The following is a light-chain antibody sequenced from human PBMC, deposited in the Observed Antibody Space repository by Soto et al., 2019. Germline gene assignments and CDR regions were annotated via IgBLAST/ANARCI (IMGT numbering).Light chain of an antibody. CDR3: MQVLQTPLT. Sequence: DIVMTQSPLSLPVTPGEPASMSCRSSQSLLHSNGYNYLGWFLQKPGQSPQLLIYLGSSRASGVPDRFSGKGSGTVFTLKISRVEAEDVGVYYCMQVLQTPLTFGGGTKVEIK. J-gene: IGKJ4*01. CDR2: LGS. V-gene: IGKV2-28*01. CDR1: QSLLHSNGYNY.